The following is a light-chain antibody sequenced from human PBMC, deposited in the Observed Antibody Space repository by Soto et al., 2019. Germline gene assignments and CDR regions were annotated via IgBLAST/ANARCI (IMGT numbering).Light chain of an antibody. CDR3: QQYKTYTT. CDR1: QSISTW. CDR2: DAS. V-gene: IGKV1-5*01. Sequence: DIQMTQSPSTLSASVGDRVTITCRASQSISTWLVWYQQKPGKAPKVLIYDASSLQSGVPSRFSGHGSGTDFTLTSSRLQPDDSAIYYCQQYKTYTTFGQGTKLEIK. J-gene: IGKJ2*01.